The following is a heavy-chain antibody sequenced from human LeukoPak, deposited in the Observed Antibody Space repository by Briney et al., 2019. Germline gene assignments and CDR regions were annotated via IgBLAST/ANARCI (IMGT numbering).Heavy chain of an antibody. D-gene: IGHD5-12*01. Sequence: GASVKVSCKASGYTFTSYYMHWVRQAPGQGLEWMGIINPSGGSTSYAQKFQGRVTMTRDMSTSTVYMELSSLRSEDTAVYYCAREGRSWLDSVPFLDYWGQGTLVTVSS. CDR1: GYTFTSYY. CDR3: AREGRSWLDSVPFLDY. CDR2: INPSGGST. J-gene: IGHJ4*02. V-gene: IGHV1-46*01.